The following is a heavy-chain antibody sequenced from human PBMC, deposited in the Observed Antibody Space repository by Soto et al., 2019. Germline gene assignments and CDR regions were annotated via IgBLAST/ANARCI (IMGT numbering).Heavy chain of an antibody. Sequence: GGSLRLSCAASGFTFNFYSMNWVRQAPGKGLEWVSSISSSSSYIFYADSVKGRFTIFRDNAKNSLYLQMNSLRVEDTAVYYCAKIWGTCALLCYGMDVWGQGTTVTGSS. V-gene: IGHV3-21*01. CDR1: GFTFNFYS. D-gene: IGHD3-16*01. CDR2: ISSSSSYI. CDR3: AKIWGTCALLCYGMDV. J-gene: IGHJ6*02.